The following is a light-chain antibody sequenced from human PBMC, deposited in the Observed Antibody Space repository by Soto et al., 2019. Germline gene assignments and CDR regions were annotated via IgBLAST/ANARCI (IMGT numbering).Light chain of an antibody. V-gene: IGKV3-20*01. Sequence: EIVLTQSPGTLSLSPGEGATLSCRASQSVSSSYLAWYQQKPGQAPRLLIYGASSRATGIPDRFSGSGSGPDFTLTINELDPEDFAVYYCQHYGSSAYTFGQGTKLEIK. CDR1: QSVSSSY. CDR3: QHYGSSAYT. J-gene: IGKJ2*01. CDR2: GAS.